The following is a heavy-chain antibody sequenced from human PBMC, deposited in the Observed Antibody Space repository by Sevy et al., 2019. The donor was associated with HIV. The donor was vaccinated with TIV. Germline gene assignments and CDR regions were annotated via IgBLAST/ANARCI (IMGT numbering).Heavy chain of an antibody. J-gene: IGHJ5*02. D-gene: IGHD3-3*01. CDR1: GGSISSSSYY. CDR3: ARQVDTIFGVVIIGNWFDP. CDR2: IYYSGST. Sequence: SETLSLTCTVSGGSISSSSYYWGWIRQPPGKGLEWIGSIYYSGSTYYNPSLKSRVTISVDTSKNTFSLKLSSVTAADTAVYYCARQVDTIFGVVIIGNWFDPWGQGTLVTVSS. V-gene: IGHV4-39*01.